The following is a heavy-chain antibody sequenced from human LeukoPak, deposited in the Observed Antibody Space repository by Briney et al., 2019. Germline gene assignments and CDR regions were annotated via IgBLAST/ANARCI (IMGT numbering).Heavy chain of an antibody. J-gene: IGHJ4*02. CDR2: IYSGGST. V-gene: IGHV3-66*01. CDR1: GFTVSSNY. CDR3: AKTLMDILTGYYTPYYFDY. D-gene: IGHD3-9*01. Sequence: PGGSLRLSCAASGFTVSSNYMSWVRQAPGKGLEWVSVIYSGGSTYYADSVKGRFTISRDNSKNTLYLQMNSLRAEDTAVYYCAKTLMDILTGYYTPYYFDYWGQGTLVTVSS.